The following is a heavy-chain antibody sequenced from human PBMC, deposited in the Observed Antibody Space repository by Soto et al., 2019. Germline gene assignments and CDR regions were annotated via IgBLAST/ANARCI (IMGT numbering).Heavy chain of an antibody. V-gene: IGHV3-74*01. CDR2: INEDGRHT. CDR3: ARINYWGDS. D-gene: IGHD3-16*01. CDR1: GFTFSTSW. J-gene: IGHJ5*01. Sequence: EVQLVEFGGDLVQPGGSLRLSCVASGFTFSTSWMHWVRQAPGKGLEWVSRINEDGRHTNYADSVKGRFTISRDNAKDTVYLQMNSLRAEDTAVYYCARINYWGDSWGQGTRVTVSS.